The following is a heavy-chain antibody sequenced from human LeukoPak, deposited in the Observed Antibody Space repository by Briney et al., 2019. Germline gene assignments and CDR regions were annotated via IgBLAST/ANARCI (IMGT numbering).Heavy chain of an antibody. V-gene: IGHV3-74*01. CDR2: INGDGSTT. J-gene: IGHJ3*01. CDR3: ASLVGGYYPPVEAFDV. CDR1: GFSFRSCW. Sequence: GESLKISCAASGFSFRSCWMHWVRQAPGKELVWVSRINGDGSTTNYADSVRGRFTISRDNAKNTLYLQMNSLRADDSAVYFCASLVGGYYPPVEAFDVWGQGTMVTVSS. D-gene: IGHD3-3*01.